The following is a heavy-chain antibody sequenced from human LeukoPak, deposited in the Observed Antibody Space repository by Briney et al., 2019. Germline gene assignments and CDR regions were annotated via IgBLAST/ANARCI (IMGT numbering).Heavy chain of an antibody. Sequence: GGSLRLSCAASGFTFSSYAMHWVRQAPGKGLEWVAVISYDGSNKYYADSVKGRFTISRDNSKNTLYLQMNSLRAEDTAVYYCASLDYYDSSGYGGELDYWGQGTLVTVSS. CDR3: ASLDYYDSSGYGGELDY. CDR1: GFTFSSYA. CDR2: ISYDGSNK. D-gene: IGHD3-22*01. V-gene: IGHV3-30-3*01. J-gene: IGHJ4*02.